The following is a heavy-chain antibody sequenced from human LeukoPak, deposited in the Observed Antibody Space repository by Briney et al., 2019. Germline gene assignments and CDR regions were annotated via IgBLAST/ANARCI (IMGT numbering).Heavy chain of an antibody. Sequence: SETLSLTCTVSGGSISSYYWSWIRQPAGKGLEWIGRIYTSGSTNYNPSLKSRVTMSVDTSKNQFSLKLSSVTAADTAVYYCARVRGYSGYDTYYFDYWGQGTLVTVSS. CDR2: IYTSGST. J-gene: IGHJ4*02. V-gene: IGHV4-4*07. CDR3: ARVRGYSGYDTYYFDY. D-gene: IGHD5-12*01. CDR1: GGSISSYY.